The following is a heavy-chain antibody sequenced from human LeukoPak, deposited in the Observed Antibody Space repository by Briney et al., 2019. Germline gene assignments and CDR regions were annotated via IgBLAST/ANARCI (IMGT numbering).Heavy chain of an antibody. CDR3: ARGVRASGCSAVLFDY. D-gene: IGHD6-25*01. CDR2: INPNSGGT. CDR1: GYTFTGYY. Sequence: GASVKVSCKASGYTFTGYYMHWVRQAPGQGLEWMGRINPNSGGTNYAQKFQGRVTMTRDTSISTAYMELSRLRSDDTAVYYCARGVRASGCSAVLFDYWGQGTMVTVSS. J-gene: IGHJ4*02. V-gene: IGHV1-2*06.